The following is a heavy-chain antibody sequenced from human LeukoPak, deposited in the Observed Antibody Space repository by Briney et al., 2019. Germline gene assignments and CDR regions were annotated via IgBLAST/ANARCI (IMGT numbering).Heavy chain of an antibody. CDR2: VYPGDSDT. D-gene: IGHD3-22*01. CDR1: GYSFTSYW. Sequence: GESLKISCKGSGYSFTSYWIGWVRQIPGKGLEWMGIVYPGDSDTRYSPSFQGQVTISADKSISTAYLQWSSLKASDTAMYYCARGPYYYDSSGYYYLNYWGQGTLVTVSS. V-gene: IGHV5-51*01. J-gene: IGHJ4*02. CDR3: ARGPYYYDSSGYYYLNY.